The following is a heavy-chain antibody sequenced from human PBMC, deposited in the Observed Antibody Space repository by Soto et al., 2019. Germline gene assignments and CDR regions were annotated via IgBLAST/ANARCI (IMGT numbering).Heavy chain of an antibody. J-gene: IGHJ4*02. CDR2: INHRGSA. Sequence: SETLSLTCAVSGASVSSTYWWSWVRQPPGKGPEWIGEINHRGSANYNPSLKSRVTISVDISKSQFSLRLTSVTAADTAVYYCARYNAASGTYYFDFWGQGALVTVS. D-gene: IGHD6-13*01. CDR3: ARYNAASGTYYFDF. CDR1: GASVSSTYW. V-gene: IGHV4-4*02.